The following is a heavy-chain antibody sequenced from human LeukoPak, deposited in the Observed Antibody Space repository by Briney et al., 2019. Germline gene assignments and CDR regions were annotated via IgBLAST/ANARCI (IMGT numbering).Heavy chain of an antibody. CDR2: ISYDGSTK. D-gene: IGHD6-13*01. J-gene: IGHJ4*02. CDR1: GLTFTNYA. Sequence: GGSLRLSCAASGLTFTNYAMHWVRQAPGKGLEWVAVISYDGSTKYYADSVKGRFIISRDNSKSTLYLQMDSLRTEDTAVFYCATSPRVGITGAGAFDYWGQGTLVTVSS. V-gene: IGHV3-30-3*01. CDR3: ATSPRVGITGAGAFDY.